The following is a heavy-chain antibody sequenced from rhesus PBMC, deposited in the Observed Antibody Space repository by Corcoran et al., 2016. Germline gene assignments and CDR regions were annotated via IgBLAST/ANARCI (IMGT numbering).Heavy chain of an antibody. CDR1: GGSIGSSY. J-gene: IGHJ4*01. V-gene: IGHV4-169*01. Sequence: QLQLQESGPGLVKPSETLSVTCAVSGGSIGSSYWSWIRQAPGKGLEWIGYIYGSGSRTNYNPSLKSRVALSVDTSKNQLSLKLSSVTTADTAVYYCARARLAAIDYWGQGVLVTVSS. CDR3: ARARLAAIDY. D-gene: IGHD4-29*01. CDR2: IYGSGSRT.